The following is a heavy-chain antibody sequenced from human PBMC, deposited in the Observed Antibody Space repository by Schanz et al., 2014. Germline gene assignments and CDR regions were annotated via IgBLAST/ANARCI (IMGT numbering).Heavy chain of an antibody. CDR1: GFSLNTYG. J-gene: IGHJ3*02. CDR2: IWNNGVTK. V-gene: IGHV3-33*01. CDR3: TRSYYDFSWGSYRFRAFDT. Sequence: QAQLMESGGGVVQPGTSLILSCSVSGFSLNTYGIHWFRQPAGKGLEWVAVIWNNGVTKYYADSVRGRFTISRDRFQNTLYLRMSSLRAEDTAIYFCTRSYYDFSWGSYRFRAFDTWGQGTTVIVSS. D-gene: IGHD3-16*02.